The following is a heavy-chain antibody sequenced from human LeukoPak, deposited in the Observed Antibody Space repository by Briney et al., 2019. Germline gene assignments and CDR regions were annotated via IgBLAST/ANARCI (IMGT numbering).Heavy chain of an antibody. J-gene: IGHJ6*03. V-gene: IGHV4-39*07. CDR1: GGSISSSSYY. CDR2: IYYSGST. D-gene: IGHD4-17*01. Sequence: RPSETLSLTCTVSGGSISSSSYYWGWIRQPPGKGLEWIGSIYYSGSTYYNPSLKSRVTISVDTSKNQFSLKLSSVTAADTAVYYCARSGSGLRNYYYMDVWGKGTTVTVSS. CDR3: ARSGSGLRNYYYMDV.